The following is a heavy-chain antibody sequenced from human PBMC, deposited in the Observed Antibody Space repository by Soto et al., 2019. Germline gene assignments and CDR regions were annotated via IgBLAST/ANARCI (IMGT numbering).Heavy chain of an antibody. CDR3: ARSQGSSTSLEIYYYYYYGMDG. CDR1: GGTFGSYA. V-gene: IGHV1-69*01. CDR2: ILPIPGTA. D-gene: IGHD2-2*01. J-gene: IGHJ6*02. Sequence: QVQLVQSGAEVKKPGSSVKVSCKASGGTFGSYAISWVRQAPGQGIEWRGGILPIPGTANYAQKFQGRVTIAADESTSTAYMELSRLRSEDTAVYYCARSQGSSTSLEIYYYYYYGMDGWGQGTTVTVSS.